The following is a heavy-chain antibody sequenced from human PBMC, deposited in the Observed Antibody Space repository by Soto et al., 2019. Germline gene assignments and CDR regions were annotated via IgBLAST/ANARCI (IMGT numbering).Heavy chain of an antibody. CDR1: GGSFSGYY. CDR3: ARGTGTTYYYYGMDV. Sequence: SETLSLTCAVHGGSFSGYYWSWIRQPPGKGLEWIGEINHSGSTNYNPSLKSRVTISVDTSKNQFSLKLSSVTAADTAVYYCARGTGTTYYYYGMDVWGQGTTVTVSS. J-gene: IGHJ6*02. D-gene: IGHD1-1*01. CDR2: INHSGST. V-gene: IGHV4-34*01.